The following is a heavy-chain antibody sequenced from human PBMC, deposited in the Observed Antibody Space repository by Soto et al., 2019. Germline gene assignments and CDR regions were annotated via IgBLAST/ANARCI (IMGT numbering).Heavy chain of an antibody. Sequence: GASVKVSCKDSGYTFTSYAMHWVRQAPGQRLEWMGWINAGNGNTKYSQKFQGRVTITRDTSASTAYMELSSLRSEDTAVYYCARDLSFIAVAGTLAFDIWGQGTMVTVSS. CDR2: INAGNGNT. D-gene: IGHD6-19*01. J-gene: IGHJ3*02. CDR1: GYTFTSYA. V-gene: IGHV1-3*01. CDR3: ARDLSFIAVAGTLAFDI.